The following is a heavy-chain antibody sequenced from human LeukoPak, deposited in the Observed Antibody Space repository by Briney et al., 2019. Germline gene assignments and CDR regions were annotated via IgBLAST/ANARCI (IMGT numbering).Heavy chain of an antibody. Sequence: GGSLRLSCSASGFTFSSFPMHWVRQAPGKGLEYVSAISSNGGSTYYADSVKGRFTISRDNSKNTLYLQMSSLRGEDTAVYSCVKRTTGTNFFDYWGQGTLVTVSS. V-gene: IGHV3-64D*06. CDR1: GFTFSSFP. CDR2: ISSNGGST. J-gene: IGHJ4*02. CDR3: VKRTTGTNFFDY. D-gene: IGHD1-1*01.